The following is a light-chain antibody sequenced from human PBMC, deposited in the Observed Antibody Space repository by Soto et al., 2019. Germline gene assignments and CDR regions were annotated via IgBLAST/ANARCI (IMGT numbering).Light chain of an antibody. CDR2: DVS. J-gene: IGLJ2*01. V-gene: IGLV2-11*01. CDR3: CSYAGSYTVV. Sequence: QSVLTQPRSVSGSPGQSVTISCTGTSSDVGGYNYVSWYQQHPGIAPKLMIYDVSKRPSGVPDRFSGSKSGNTASLTISGLQAEDEADYYCCSYAGSYTVVFGGGTKVTVL. CDR1: SSDVGGYNY.